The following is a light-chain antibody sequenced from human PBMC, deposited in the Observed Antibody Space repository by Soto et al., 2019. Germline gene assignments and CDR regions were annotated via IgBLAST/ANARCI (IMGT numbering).Light chain of an antibody. V-gene: IGKV3-20*01. CDR2: DTS. CDR1: QSVRDSY. J-gene: IGKJ1*01. CDR3: QQYGSSPGT. Sequence: EIMLTQSPGTLSLSPGERATLSCRASQSVRDSYLAWYQQKPGQAPSLLIYDTSTRATGIPDRFIGTGSGTDFALTISRVEPEDFAMYFCQQYGSSPGTFGQGTKVEIK.